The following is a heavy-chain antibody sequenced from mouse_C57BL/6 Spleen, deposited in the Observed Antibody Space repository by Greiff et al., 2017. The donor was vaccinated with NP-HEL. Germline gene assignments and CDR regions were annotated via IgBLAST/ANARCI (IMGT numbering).Heavy chain of an antibody. CDR2: ISSGGSYT. D-gene: IGHD1-1*01. Sequence: EVMLVESGGDLVKDGGGRKRGGEEEGGGWRGEGVGGVRETPDKRLEWVATISSGGSYTYYPDSVKGRFTISRDSAKNTLYLQMSSLKSEDTAMYYCARHTPPYYGSSYGAMDYWGQGTSVTVSS. J-gene: IGHJ4*01. CDR1: GGGWRGEG. CDR3: ARHTPPYYGSSYGAMDY. V-gene: IGHV5-6*01.